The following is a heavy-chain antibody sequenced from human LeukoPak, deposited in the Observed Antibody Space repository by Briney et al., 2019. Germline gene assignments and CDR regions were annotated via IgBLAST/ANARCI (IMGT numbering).Heavy chain of an antibody. V-gene: IGHV3-7*01. CDR2: INQDGSEK. J-gene: IGHJ4*02. D-gene: IGHD2-2*01. CDR1: GFTFSNYW. CDR3: ARTERICSSTSCSFDY. Sequence: GGSLRLSCAASGFTFSNYWMSWVRQAPGKGLEWVANINQDGSEKYYVDSVKGRFTISRDNAKNSLYLQMNSLRAGDTAVYYCARTERICSSTSCSFDYWGQGALVTVSS.